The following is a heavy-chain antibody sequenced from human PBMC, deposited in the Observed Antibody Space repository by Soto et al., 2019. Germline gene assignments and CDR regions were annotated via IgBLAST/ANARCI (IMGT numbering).Heavy chain of an antibody. J-gene: IGHJ3*02. CDR3: ARERRYSGTYVTFDI. CDR2: IYHSGTT. Sequence: PSETLSLTCAVSGYSIRSDYYRGWIRQPPGKGLEWIGTIYHSGTTYYNPSLKSRVAISIDTSKNQFSLKLSSVTAADTAIFYCARERRYSGTYVTFDIWGQGTEVTV. CDR1: GYSIRSDYY. V-gene: IGHV4-38-2*02. D-gene: IGHD1-26*01.